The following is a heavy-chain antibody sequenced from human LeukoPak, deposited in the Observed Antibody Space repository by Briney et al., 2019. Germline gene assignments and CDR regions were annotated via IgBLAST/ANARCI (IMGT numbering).Heavy chain of an antibody. V-gene: IGHV3-23*01. CDR2: ISGSGGST. CDR3: AKEYYDFWSGYYTGNLFDY. D-gene: IGHD3-3*01. CDR1: GFTFSSYA. J-gene: IGHJ4*02. Sequence: GGSLRLSCAASGFTFSSYAMSWVRQAPGKGLEWVSAISGSGGSTYYADSVKGRFTISRDNSKNTLYLQMNSLRAEDTAVYYCAKEYYDFWSGYYTGNLFDYWGQGTLVTVSS.